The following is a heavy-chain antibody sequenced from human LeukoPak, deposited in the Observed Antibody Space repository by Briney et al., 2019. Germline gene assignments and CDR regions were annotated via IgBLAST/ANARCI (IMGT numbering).Heavy chain of an antibody. CDR3: ARVSFCPRCHFDY. V-gene: IGHV3-23*01. CDR1: GFTFSSHV. Sequence: PGGSLRLSCAASGFTFSSHVMTWVRQAPGKGLDWVSSITGSGGSTNYADSVNGRFTISRDNADNTLYLQLNSLRAEDTAVYYCARVSFCPRCHFDYWGQGTLVTVSS. J-gene: IGHJ4*02. D-gene: IGHD2/OR15-2a*01. CDR2: ITGSGGST.